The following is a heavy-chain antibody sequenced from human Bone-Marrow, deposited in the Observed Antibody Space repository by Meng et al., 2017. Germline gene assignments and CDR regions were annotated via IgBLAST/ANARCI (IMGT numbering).Heavy chain of an antibody. J-gene: IGHJ5*02. CDR3: ARFLGSGTYTDWFDP. CDR2: IYSGGIT. D-gene: IGHD3-10*01. Sequence: GESLKISCAASGFTVSSSYMSWVRQAPGQGLEWVSVIYSGGITYYGDSVKGRFTISRDNSKNTLYLQMNSLRPEDTAVYYCARFLGSGTYTDWFDPWGQATLVTVSS. CDR1: GFTVSSSY. V-gene: IGHV3-66*02.